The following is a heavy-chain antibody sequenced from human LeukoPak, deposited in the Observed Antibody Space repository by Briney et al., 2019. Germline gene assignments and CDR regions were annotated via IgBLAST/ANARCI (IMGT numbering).Heavy chain of an antibody. CDR3: ANADYYDSSGYINWFDP. CDR1: GYTLTELS. Sequence: GASVTVSCKVSGYTLTELSMHWVRQAPGKGLEWMGGFDPEDGETIYAQKFQGRVTMTEDTSTDTAYMELSSLRSEDTAVYYCANADYYDSSGYINWFDPWGQGTLVTVSS. V-gene: IGHV1-24*01. J-gene: IGHJ5*02. CDR2: FDPEDGET. D-gene: IGHD3-22*01.